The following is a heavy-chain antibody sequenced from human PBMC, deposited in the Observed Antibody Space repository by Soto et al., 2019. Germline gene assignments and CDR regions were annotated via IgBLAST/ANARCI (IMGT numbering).Heavy chain of an antibody. CDR2: INPNSGGT. CDR1: GYTFTGYY. V-gene: IGHV1-2*04. D-gene: IGHD6-6*01. CDR3: ARDWYSRSSAGMDV. J-gene: IGHJ6*02. Sequence: VASVKVSCKASGYTFTGYYMHWVRQAPGQGLEWMGWINPNSGGTSYAQKFQGWVTMTRDTSINTAYMELSRLRSDDTAVYYCARDWYSRSSAGMDVWGQGTTVTVSS.